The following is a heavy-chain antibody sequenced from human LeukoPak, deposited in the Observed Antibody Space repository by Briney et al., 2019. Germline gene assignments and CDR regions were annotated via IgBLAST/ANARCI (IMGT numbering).Heavy chain of an antibody. CDR3: AGGWATTTFDY. J-gene: IGHJ4*02. D-gene: IGHD5-12*01. Sequence: PSETLSLTCTVSGGSISSYYWSWIRQPPGKGLEWIGYTYYSGSTNYNPSLKSRVTISVDTSKNQFSLKLSSVTAADTAVYYCAGGWATTTFDYWGQGTLVTVSS. V-gene: IGHV4-59*01. CDR2: TYYSGST. CDR1: GGSISSYY.